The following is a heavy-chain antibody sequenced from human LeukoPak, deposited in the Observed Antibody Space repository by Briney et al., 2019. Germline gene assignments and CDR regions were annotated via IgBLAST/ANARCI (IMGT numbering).Heavy chain of an antibody. J-gene: IGHJ4*02. Sequence: ASVKVSCKASGYTFTGYYMHWVRQAPGQGLEWMGWINPNSGGTNYAQKFQGWVTMTRDTSISTAYMELSRLRSDDTAVYYCSRSLGYSGYTVDYWGQGTLVTVSS. CDR2: INPNSGGT. CDR1: GYTFTGYY. D-gene: IGHD5-12*01. V-gene: IGHV1-2*04. CDR3: SRSLGYSGYTVDY.